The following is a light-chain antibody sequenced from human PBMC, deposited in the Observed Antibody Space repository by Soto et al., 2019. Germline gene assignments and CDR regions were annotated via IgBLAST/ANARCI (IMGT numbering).Light chain of an antibody. CDR1: SSDVGGYNY. CDR3: TSYTYTCSCV. V-gene: IGLV2-14*04. CDR2: DVS. Sequence: GTSSDVGGYNYVSWYQQYPGKAPKLMIYDVSIRPSGVSYRFSGSKSGNTASLTISGLRSEDEAEYYCTSYTYTCSCVFVPGTEVIV. J-gene: IGLJ1*01.